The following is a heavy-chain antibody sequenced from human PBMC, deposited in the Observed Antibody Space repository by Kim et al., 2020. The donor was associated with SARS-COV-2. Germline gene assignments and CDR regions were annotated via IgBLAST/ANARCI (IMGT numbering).Heavy chain of an antibody. J-gene: IGHJ4*02. CDR3: VRSAAAFDY. V-gene: IGHV3-74*01. D-gene: IGHD6-13*01. Sequence: GSGTVYAESVKGRFNISRDNAKNILYLQMNSLRADDAAVYFCVRSAAAFDYWGQGTLVSVSS. CDR2: GSGT.